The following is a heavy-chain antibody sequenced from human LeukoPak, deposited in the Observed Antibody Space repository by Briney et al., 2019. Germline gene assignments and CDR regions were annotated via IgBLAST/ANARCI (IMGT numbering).Heavy chain of an antibody. CDR3: ARENSGSYYQFDC. Sequence: GGSLRLSCAASGFIFSTYSMNWVRQAPGKGLEWVSPISSSTSYIYYADSVEGRFTISRDNAKNSLYLQMNSLRPEDTAVYYCARENSGSYYQFDCWGQGTLVTVSS. D-gene: IGHD1-26*01. CDR2: ISSSTSYI. V-gene: IGHV3-21*01. J-gene: IGHJ4*02. CDR1: GFIFSTYS.